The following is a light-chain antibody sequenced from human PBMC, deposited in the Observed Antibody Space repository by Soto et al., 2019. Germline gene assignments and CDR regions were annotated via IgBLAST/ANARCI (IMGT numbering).Light chain of an antibody. Sequence: DIQMTQSPSTLSASVGDRVTITCRASQSIGGWLAWYQQRPGKAPRLLIYDASSVESGVPSRFSGSRSGTKFTLAISSLQPEDFATYYCQQSYSTPITFGQGTRLEIK. V-gene: IGKV1-5*01. J-gene: IGKJ5*01. CDR1: QSIGGW. CDR2: DAS. CDR3: QQSYSTPIT.